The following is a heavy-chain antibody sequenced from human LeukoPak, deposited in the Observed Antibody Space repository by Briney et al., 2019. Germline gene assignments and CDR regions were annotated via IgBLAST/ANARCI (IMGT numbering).Heavy chain of an antibody. CDR2: ISSSSSYI. V-gene: IGHV3-21*01. J-gene: IGHJ6*02. D-gene: IGHD6-13*01. Sequence: GGSLRLSCAASGFTFSSYSMNWVRQAPGKGLEWVSSISSSSSYIYYADSVKGRFTISRDNAKNSLYLQMNSLRAEDTAVYYCARALAASTGMDVWGQGTTVNVSS. CDR1: GFTFSSYS. CDR3: ARALAASTGMDV.